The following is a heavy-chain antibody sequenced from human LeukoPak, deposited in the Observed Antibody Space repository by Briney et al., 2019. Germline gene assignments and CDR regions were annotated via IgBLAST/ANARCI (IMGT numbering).Heavy chain of an antibody. V-gene: IGHV1-18*01. CDR3: ARGADTGSYGSLVYFDY. Sequence: ASVKVSCKASGYTFTSYGISWVRQAPGQGLEWMGLISAYSGNTNFAQKLQGRVTMTTDTSTSTAYMELRSLRSDDTAVYFCARGADTGSYGSLVYFDYWGQGTLVAVSS. CDR1: GYTFTSYG. D-gene: IGHD3-16*01. CDR2: ISAYSGNT. J-gene: IGHJ4*02.